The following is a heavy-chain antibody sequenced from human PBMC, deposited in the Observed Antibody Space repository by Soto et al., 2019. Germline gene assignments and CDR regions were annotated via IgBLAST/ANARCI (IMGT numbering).Heavy chain of an antibody. CDR1: GYSVSSGRYY. CDR3: ARSGAGSGWL. D-gene: IGHD6-19*01. V-gene: IGHV4-61*01. J-gene: IGHJ4*02. CDR2: IYNSGST. Sequence: QVQLQESGPGLVEPSETLSLTCTVSGYSVSSGRYYWSWSRQPPGKGLEWIGYIYNSGSTNYKSSLKSRITISVDTSKNQSSLKLTSVTAADTAVYYCARSGAGSGWLGGQGTLVTVSS.